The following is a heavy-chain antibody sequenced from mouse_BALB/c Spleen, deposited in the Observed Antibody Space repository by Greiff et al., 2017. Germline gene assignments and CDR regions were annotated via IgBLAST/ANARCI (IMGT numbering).Heavy chain of an antibody. Sequence: VQLKESGPELVKPGASVKIPCKASGYTFTDYNMDWVKQSHGKSLEWIGDINPNNGGTIYNQKFKGKATLTVDKSSSTAYMELRSLTSEDTAVYYCARGTYYYGSSYRFAYWGQGTLVTVSA. J-gene: IGHJ3*01. V-gene: IGHV1-18*01. D-gene: IGHD1-1*01. CDR1: GYTFTDYN. CDR3: ARGTYYYGSSYRFAY. CDR2: INPNNGGT.